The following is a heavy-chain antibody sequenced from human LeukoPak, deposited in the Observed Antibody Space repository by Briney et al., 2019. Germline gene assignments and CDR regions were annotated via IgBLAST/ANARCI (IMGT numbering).Heavy chain of an antibody. V-gene: IGHV1-2*02. CDR1: GYTFTGYY. D-gene: IGHD2-2*01. J-gene: IGHJ4*02. CDR2: INPNSGGT. Sequence: ASVKVSCKASGYTFTGYYMHWVRQAPGQGLEWMGWINPNSGGTNYAQKFQGRVTMTRDTSISTAYMELSRLRSDDTAVYYCARGDIVVVPAASFLVDYWGQGTLVTVSS. CDR3: ARGDIVVVPAASFLVDY.